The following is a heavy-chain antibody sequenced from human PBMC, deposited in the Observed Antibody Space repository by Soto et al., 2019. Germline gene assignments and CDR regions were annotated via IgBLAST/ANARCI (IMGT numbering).Heavy chain of an antibody. D-gene: IGHD3-22*01. CDR1: GYTFTSYA. Sequence: ASVKVSCKASGYTFTSYAMHWVRQAPGQRLDWMGWINAGNGNTKYSQKFQGRVTITRDTSASTAYMELSSLRSEDTAVYYCARFVYYYDSSGYLAYYFDYWGQGTLVTVSS. J-gene: IGHJ4*02. CDR2: INAGNGNT. V-gene: IGHV1-3*01. CDR3: ARFVYYYDSSGYLAYYFDY.